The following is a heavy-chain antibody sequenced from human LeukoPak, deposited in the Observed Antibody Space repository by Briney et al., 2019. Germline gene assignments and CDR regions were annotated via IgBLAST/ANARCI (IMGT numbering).Heavy chain of an antibody. CDR2: INHSGST. CDR1: GGSFSGYY. J-gene: IGHJ4*02. Sequence: SSETLSLTCAVYGGSFSGYYWSWIRQPPGKGLEWIGEINHSGSTNYNPSLKSRVTISVDTSKNQFSLKLSSVTAADTAVYYCARHLYDYVWGSSSPFDYWGQGTLVTVSS. D-gene: IGHD3-16*01. V-gene: IGHV4-34*01. CDR3: ARHLYDYVWGSSSPFDY.